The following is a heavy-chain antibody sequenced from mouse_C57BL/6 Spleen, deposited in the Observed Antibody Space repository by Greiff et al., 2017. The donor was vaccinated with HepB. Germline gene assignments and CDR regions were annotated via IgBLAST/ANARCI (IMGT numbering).Heavy chain of an antibody. J-gene: IGHJ1*03. CDR3: ASHYYGSRDWYFDV. Sequence: VQLQQSGPELVKPGASVKISCKASGYTFTDYYMNWVKQSHGKSLEWIGDINPNNGGTSYNQKFKGKATLTVDKSSSTAYMELRSLTSEDSAVYYCASHYYGSRDWYFDVWGTGTTVTVSS. D-gene: IGHD1-1*01. CDR1: GYTFTDYY. CDR2: INPNNGGT. V-gene: IGHV1-26*01.